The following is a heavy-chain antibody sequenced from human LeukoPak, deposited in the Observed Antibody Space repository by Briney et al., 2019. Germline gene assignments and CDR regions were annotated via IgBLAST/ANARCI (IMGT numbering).Heavy chain of an antibody. J-gene: IGHJ3*02. CDR2: ISAYNGNT. D-gene: IGHD3-10*01. Sequence: ASVKVSCKASGYTFTSYGISWVRQAPGQGLEWMGWISAYNGNTNYAQKLQGRVTMTTDTSTSTVYMELSSLRSEDTAVYYCARIPLWSNAFDIWGQGTMVTVSS. CDR3: ARIPLWSNAFDI. CDR1: GYTFTSYG. V-gene: IGHV1-18*01.